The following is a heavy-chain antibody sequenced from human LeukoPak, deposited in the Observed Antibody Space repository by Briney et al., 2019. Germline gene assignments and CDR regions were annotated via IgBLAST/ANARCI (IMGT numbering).Heavy chain of an antibody. CDR3: ARDSSGWANWFDP. D-gene: IGHD6-19*01. J-gene: IGHJ5*02. CDR1: GYTFTGYH. Sequence: ASVKVSCKASGYTFTGYHMHWVRQAPGQGLEWMGWINPTSGGTNYAQKFQGRVTMTRDTSISTAYMELSRLRSDDTAVYYCARDSSGWANWFDPWGQGTLVTVSS. CDR2: INPTSGGT. V-gene: IGHV1-2*02.